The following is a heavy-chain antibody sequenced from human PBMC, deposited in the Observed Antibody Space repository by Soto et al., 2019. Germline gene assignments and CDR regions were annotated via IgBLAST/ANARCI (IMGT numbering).Heavy chain of an antibody. CDR2: IYYSGST. V-gene: IGHV4-59*08. J-gene: IGHJ6*03. CDR3: ARLITTGTPYYYYYMDV. D-gene: IGHD1-1*01. CDR1: GGSISSYY. Sequence: QVQLQESGPGLVKPSETLSLTCTVSGGSISSYYWSWIRQPPGKGLEWIGYIYYSGSTNYNPSLKSRVTISVDTSKNQFSLKLSSVTAADTAVYYCARLITTGTPYYYYYMDVWGKGTTVTVSS.